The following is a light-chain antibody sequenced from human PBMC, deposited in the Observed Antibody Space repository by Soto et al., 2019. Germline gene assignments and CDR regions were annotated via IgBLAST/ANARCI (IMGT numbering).Light chain of an antibody. J-gene: IGKJ4*01. CDR3: QQRSNGLT. CDR1: QSVSSY. Sequence: EIVLTQSPATQSLSPGERATLSCRASQSVSSYLAWYQQKPGQAPRLLIYDASNRATGIPARFSGSGSGTDFTLTISSLEPEDFAVYYCQQRSNGLTFGGGTKVDIK. V-gene: IGKV3-11*01. CDR2: DAS.